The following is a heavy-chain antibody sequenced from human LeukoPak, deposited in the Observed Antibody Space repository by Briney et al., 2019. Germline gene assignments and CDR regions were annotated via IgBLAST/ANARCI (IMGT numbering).Heavy chain of an antibody. D-gene: IGHD3-16*01. CDR1: GYSIISGYY. Sequence: PSETLSLTCALSGYSIISGYYWGLIRQPPGKGLELIGSIHHSGNTYYNASLKSRVTISVDTSKNQLSLKLSSVTAADTAVYYCARTVYMGGRGGFYFDHWGQGTLVTVSS. CDR3: ARTVYMGGRGGFYFDH. J-gene: IGHJ4*02. V-gene: IGHV4-38-2*01. CDR2: IHHSGNT.